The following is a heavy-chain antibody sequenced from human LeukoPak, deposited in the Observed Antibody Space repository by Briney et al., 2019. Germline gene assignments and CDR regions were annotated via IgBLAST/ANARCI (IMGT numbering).Heavy chain of an antibody. J-gene: IGHJ4*02. CDR1: GGTFSSYA. CDR2: IIPIFGTA. V-gene: IGHV1-69*01. Sequence: SVKVSYKASGGTFSSYAISWVRQAPGQGLEWMGGIIPIFGTANYAQKFQGRVTITADESTSTAYMELSSLRSEDTAVYYCTIVVVTATFDYWGQGTLVTVSS. CDR3: TIVVVTATFDY. D-gene: IGHD2-21*02.